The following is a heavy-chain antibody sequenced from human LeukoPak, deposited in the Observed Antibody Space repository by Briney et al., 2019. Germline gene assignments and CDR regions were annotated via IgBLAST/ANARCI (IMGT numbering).Heavy chain of an antibody. CDR2: ISGSGVST. V-gene: IGHV3-23*01. D-gene: IGHD1-14*01. CDR1: GFTFSSYA. CDR3: VKGAIRTSITCYFDY. J-gene: IGHJ4*02. Sequence: GGSLRLSCAASGFTFSSYAMSWVRQAPGKGLECVSAISGSGVSTYYADSVKGRFTISRDNSRNTVDLQMNSLRVEDTAVYYCVKGAIRTSITCYFDYWGQGTLVTVSS.